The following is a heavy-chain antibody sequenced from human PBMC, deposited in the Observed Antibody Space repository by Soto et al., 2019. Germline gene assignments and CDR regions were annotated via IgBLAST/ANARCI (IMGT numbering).Heavy chain of an antibody. CDR3: ARDVANAMVRGVIPPRYYYGMDV. J-gene: IGHJ6*02. CDR2: IIPIFGTA. V-gene: IGHV1-69*06. CDR1: GGTFSSYA. Sequence: VASVKVSCKASGGTFSSYAISWVRQAPGQGLEWMGGIIPIFGTANYAQKFQGRVTITADKSTSTAYMELSSLRSEDTAVYYCARDVANAMVRGVIPPRYYYGMDVWGQGTTVTVSS. D-gene: IGHD3-10*01.